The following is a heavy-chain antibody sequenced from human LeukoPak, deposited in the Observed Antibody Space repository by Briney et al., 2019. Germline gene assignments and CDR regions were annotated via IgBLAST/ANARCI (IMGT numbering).Heavy chain of an antibody. V-gene: IGHV3-23*01. J-gene: IGHJ4*02. CDR3: AKDQYSSSWYYFDY. CDR1: GFTFNNYA. Sequence: GGSLRLSCAASGFTFNNYAMSWVRQAPGKGLEWVSAISGSGGSTYYADSVKGRFTISRDNSKNTLYLQMNSLRVEDTAVYCCAKDQYSSSWYYFDYWGQGTLVPVSS. CDR2: ISGSGGST. D-gene: IGHD6-13*01.